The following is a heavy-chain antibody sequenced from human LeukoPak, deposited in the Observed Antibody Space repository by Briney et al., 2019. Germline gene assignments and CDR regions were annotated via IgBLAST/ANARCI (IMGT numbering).Heavy chain of an antibody. CDR1: GYTFTGYY. J-gene: IGHJ4*02. Sequence: ASVKVSCKASGYTFTGYYMHWVRQAPGQGLEWMGWINPNSGGTNYAQKFQGRVTMTRDTSISTAYMELSRLRSDDTAVYYCARKYYSDTTGFDYWGQGTLVTVSS. D-gene: IGHD3-22*01. V-gene: IGHV1-2*02. CDR2: INPNSGGT. CDR3: ARKYYSDTTGFDY.